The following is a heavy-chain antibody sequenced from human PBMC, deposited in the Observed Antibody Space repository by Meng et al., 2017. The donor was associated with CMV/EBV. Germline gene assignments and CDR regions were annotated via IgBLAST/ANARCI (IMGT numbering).Heavy chain of an antibody. CDR2: INYSDST. CDR1: GGSISSSSYD. V-gene: IGHV4-39*07. J-gene: IGHJ6*02. D-gene: IGHD2-2*02. Sequence: SETLSLTCTVSGGSISSSSYDWGRIRQPPGLGLEWIGSINYSDSTYYNPSRKSRVTISVDTSKNQFSLKLSSVTAADTAVYVCARDRASFTRVVPAAIRGDYGMDVWGQGTTVTVSS. CDR3: ARDRASFTRVVPAAIRGDYGMDV.